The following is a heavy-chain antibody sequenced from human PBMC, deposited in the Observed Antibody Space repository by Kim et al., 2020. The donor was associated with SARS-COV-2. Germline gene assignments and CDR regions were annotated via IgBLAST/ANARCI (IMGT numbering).Heavy chain of an antibody. CDR2: GNGNT. J-gene: IGHJ4*02. V-gene: IGHV1-3*01. D-gene: IGHD3-16*01. Sequence: GNGNTKYSPTFQGRVTITRDTSASTAYMELSSLRSEDTAVYYCARGFADYWGQGTLVTVSS. CDR3: ARGFADY.